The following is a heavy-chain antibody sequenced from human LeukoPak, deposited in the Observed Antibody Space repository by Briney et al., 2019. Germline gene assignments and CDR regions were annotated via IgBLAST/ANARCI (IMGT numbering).Heavy chain of an antibody. D-gene: IGHD3-10*01. J-gene: IGHJ4*02. CDR3: ARTEWFGEFSPDY. CDR1: GFTFSSYA. V-gene: IGHV3-64*01. Sequence: GGSLRLSCAASGFTFSSYAMHWVRQAPGKGLEYVSAISSNGGSTYYANSVKGRFTISRDNSKNTLYLQMGSLRAEDMAVYYCARTEWFGEFSPDYWGQGTLATVSS. CDR2: ISSNGGST.